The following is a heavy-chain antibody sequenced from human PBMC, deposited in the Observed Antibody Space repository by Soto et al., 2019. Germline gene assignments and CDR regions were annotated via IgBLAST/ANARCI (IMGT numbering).Heavy chain of an antibody. CDR1: GGSISSGSYY. V-gene: IGHV4-39*01. D-gene: IGHD2-2*02. J-gene: IGHJ4*02. CDR3: ARHLGPILTLDY. Sequence: PSETLSLPCTVSGGSISSGSYYWGWIRQPPGKGLEWIGSIYYSGSTYYNPSLKSRVTMSVDASKSQFSLKLNSVTAADTAVYYCARHLGPILTLDYCGQRTLVSVSS. CDR2: IYYSGST.